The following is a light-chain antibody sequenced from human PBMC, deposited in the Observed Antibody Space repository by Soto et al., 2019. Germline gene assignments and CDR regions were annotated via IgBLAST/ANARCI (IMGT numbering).Light chain of an antibody. CDR1: SSDVGGYNY. Sequence: QSVLSQPASVSGSPGQSITISCTGTSSDVGGYNYVSWYQQHPGKAPKLMIYEVSNRPSGVSNRFSGSKSGASASLAIPGFQAEDEADYYCQSYDSSLNGYVFGTGTKVTVL. J-gene: IGLJ1*01. CDR2: EVS. V-gene: IGLV2-14*01. CDR3: QSYDSSLNGYV.